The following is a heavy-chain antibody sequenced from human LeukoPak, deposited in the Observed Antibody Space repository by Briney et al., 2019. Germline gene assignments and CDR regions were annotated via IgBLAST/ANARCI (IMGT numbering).Heavy chain of an antibody. CDR2: MYHSGNT. CDR3: ARDPSLTGDFDY. Sequence: KPSETLSLTCTVSGYSISSNYYWGWIRQPPGKGLEWIGTMYHSGNTYYNPSLKSRVTISVDTSKNQFSLKLSSVTAADTAVYYCARDPSLTGDFDYWGQGTLVTVSS. J-gene: IGHJ4*02. V-gene: IGHV4-38-2*02. D-gene: IGHD7-27*01. CDR1: GYSISSNYY.